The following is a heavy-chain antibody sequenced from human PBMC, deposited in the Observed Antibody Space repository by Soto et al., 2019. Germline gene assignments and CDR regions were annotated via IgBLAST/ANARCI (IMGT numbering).Heavy chain of an antibody. Sequence: QVQLVQSGAEVKKPGSSVKVSCKASGYTFTSYGISWVRQAPGQGLEWMGWISAYNGKTNYAQKLQGRVPMTKDTSTSTAYMELRSLRSDDTAVYYCARDGGGPGGATNYTPLYWGQGTLVTVSS. CDR1: GYTFTSYG. CDR3: ARDGGGPGGATNYTPLY. J-gene: IGHJ4*02. D-gene: IGHD1-7*01. V-gene: IGHV1-18*01. CDR2: ISAYNGKT.